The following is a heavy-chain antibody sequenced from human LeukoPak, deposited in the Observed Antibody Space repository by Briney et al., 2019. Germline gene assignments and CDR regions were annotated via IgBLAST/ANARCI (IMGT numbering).Heavy chain of an antibody. V-gene: IGHV4-59*01. J-gene: IGHJ6*04. CDR1: GGSISSYY. CDR2: IYYSGST. D-gene: IGHD2-2*01. CDR3: ARDGGCCSSTSCPNYYYYGMDV. Sequence: SETLSLTCTVSGGSISSYYWSWIRQPPGKGLEWIGYIYYSGSTNYNPSLKSRVTISVDTSKNQFSLKLSSVTAADTAVYYCARDGGCCSSTSCPNYYYYGMDVWGKGTTVTVSS.